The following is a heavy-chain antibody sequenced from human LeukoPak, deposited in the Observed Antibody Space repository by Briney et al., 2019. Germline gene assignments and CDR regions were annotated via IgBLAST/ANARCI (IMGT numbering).Heavy chain of an antibody. D-gene: IGHD7-27*01. J-gene: IGHJ4*02. CDR1: GGSIRNYS. CDR2: IYSSGST. V-gene: IGHV4-59*08. Sequence: PSETLSLTCSVCGGSIRNYSWTWIRQPPGKGLEWIGYIYSSGSTYYNPSLKSRVTISVDTSKNRFSLKLSTVTAADTAVYYCARRPTVDPKFDFWGQGTLVTVSS. CDR3: ARRPTVDPKFDF.